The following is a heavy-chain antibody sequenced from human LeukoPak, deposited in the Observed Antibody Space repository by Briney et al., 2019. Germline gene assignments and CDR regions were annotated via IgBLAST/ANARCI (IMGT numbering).Heavy chain of an antibody. D-gene: IGHD1-20*01. Sequence: ASVKVSCKASGYTLTDYYLHWVRQAPGQGLEWMGRINSNTGGTNYAQTFQDRVTMTRDTSINTAYMELNRLRSDDTALYFCARYNYFDNVGFDIWGQGTVVTVPS. CDR3: ARYNYFDNVGFDI. J-gene: IGHJ3*02. V-gene: IGHV1-2*06. CDR2: INSNTGGT. CDR1: GYTLTDYY.